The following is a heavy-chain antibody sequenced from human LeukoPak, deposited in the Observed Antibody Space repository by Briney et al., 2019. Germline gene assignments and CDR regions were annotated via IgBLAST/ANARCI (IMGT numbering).Heavy chain of an antibody. CDR2: ISSSSSYI. Sequence: GGSLRLSCAASGFTFSSYTMNWVRQAPGKGLEWVSSISSSSSYIHYADSVKGRFTISRDNAKNSLYLQMNSLRAEDTAVYYCARHFCSSTSCSNWGQGTLVTVSS. CDR3: ARHFCSSTSCSN. V-gene: IGHV3-21*01. CDR1: GFTFSSYT. D-gene: IGHD2-2*01. J-gene: IGHJ4*02.